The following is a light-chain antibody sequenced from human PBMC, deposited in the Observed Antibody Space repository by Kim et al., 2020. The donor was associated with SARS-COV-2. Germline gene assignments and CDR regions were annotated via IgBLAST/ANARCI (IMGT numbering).Light chain of an antibody. Sequence: VSPGQTASITCSGDKLGDKYACWYQQKPGQSPVLVIYQDSKRPSGIPERFSGSNSGNTATLTISGTQAMDEADYYCQAWDSSTYVVFGGGTKLIVL. V-gene: IGLV3-1*01. CDR3: QAWDSSTYVV. J-gene: IGLJ2*01. CDR1: KLGDKY. CDR2: QDS.